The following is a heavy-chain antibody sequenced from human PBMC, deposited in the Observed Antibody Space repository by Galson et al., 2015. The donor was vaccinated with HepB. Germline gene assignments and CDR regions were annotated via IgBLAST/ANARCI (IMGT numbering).Heavy chain of an antibody. J-gene: IGHJ4*02. CDR2: IYSGGST. CDR3: AKGDYSYYFDY. D-gene: IGHD4-17*01. CDR1: GFTVRSTY. V-gene: IGHV3-53*04. Sequence: SLRLSCAASGFTVRSTYMSWVRQAPGKGLEWVSVIYSGGSTYYADSVKGRFTISRHNSKDTLYLQMNNLRPEDTAVYYCAKGDYSYYFDYWGQGTLVTVSS.